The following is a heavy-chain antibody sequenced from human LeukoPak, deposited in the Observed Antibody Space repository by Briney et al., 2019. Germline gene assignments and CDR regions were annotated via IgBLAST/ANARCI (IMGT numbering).Heavy chain of an antibody. Sequence: PGGSLRLSCAASGFTFDDYAMHWVRQAPGKGLEWVSGISWNSGSIGYADSVKGRFTISRDNAKNSLYLQMNSLRAEDTALYYCARVQWFGELLDAFDIWGQGTMVTVSS. J-gene: IGHJ3*02. CDR3: ARVQWFGELLDAFDI. D-gene: IGHD3-10*01. CDR2: ISWNSGSI. V-gene: IGHV3-9*01. CDR1: GFTFDDYA.